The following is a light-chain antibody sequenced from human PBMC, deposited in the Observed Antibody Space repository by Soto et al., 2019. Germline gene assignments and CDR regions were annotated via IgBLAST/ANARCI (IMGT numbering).Light chain of an antibody. CDR2: GAS. J-gene: IGKJ1*01. V-gene: IGKV3-20*01. CDR3: QQYDNSPLT. Sequence: EIVLTQSPGTLSLSPLEIATLSCRASQSVSSSYLAWYQQKPGQAPRLLMYGASSRATGVPDRFSGSGSGTDFTLTIDRLEPEDFAVYYCQQYDNSPLTFGQGTKVDIK. CDR1: QSVSSSY.